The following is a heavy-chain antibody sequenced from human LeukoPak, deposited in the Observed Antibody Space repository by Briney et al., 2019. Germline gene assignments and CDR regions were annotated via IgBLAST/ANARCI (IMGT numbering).Heavy chain of an antibody. CDR3: ARVGYSSSWTPDY. CDR2: INHSGST. D-gene: IGHD6-13*01. J-gene: IGHJ4*02. V-gene: IGHV4-34*01. Sequence: SETQSLTCAVYGGSFSGYYWSWIRQPPGKGLEWIGEINHSGSTNYNPSLKSRVTISVDTSKNQFSLKLSSVTAADTAVYYCARVGYSSSWTPDYWGQGTLVTVSS. CDR1: GGSFSGYY.